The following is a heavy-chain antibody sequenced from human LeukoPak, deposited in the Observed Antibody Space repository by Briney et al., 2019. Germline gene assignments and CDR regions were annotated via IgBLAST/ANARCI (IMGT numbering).Heavy chain of an antibody. CDR3: ARDLHRDYIVKSHDY. Sequence: GGSLRLSCAASGFTFSSYSMNWVRQARGKGLEWVSYISSSSSTIYYADSVKGRFTISRDNAKNSLYLQMNSLRAEDTAVYYCARDLHRDYIVKSHDYWGQGTLVTVSS. CDR1: GFTFSSYS. J-gene: IGHJ4*02. CDR2: ISSSSSTI. D-gene: IGHD4-11*01. V-gene: IGHV3-48*01.